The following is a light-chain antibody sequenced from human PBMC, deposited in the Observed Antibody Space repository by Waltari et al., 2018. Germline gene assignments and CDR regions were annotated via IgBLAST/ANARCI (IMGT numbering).Light chain of an antibody. CDR1: SSGVGGYNY. Sequence: QSALTQPASVSGSPGQSLTISCTGTSSGVGGYNYVSWYQQHPGKAPKLMIYDVSNRPSGVSNRFSGSKSGNTASLTISGLQAEDEADYYCSSYTSSSTVVFGGGTKLTVL. J-gene: IGLJ2*01. CDR2: DVS. CDR3: SSYTSSSTVV. V-gene: IGLV2-14*01.